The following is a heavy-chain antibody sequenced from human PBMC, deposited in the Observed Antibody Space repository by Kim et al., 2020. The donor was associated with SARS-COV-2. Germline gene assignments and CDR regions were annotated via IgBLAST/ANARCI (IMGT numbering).Heavy chain of an antibody. CDR1: GYSISSGYY. V-gene: IGHV4-38-2*02. CDR3: ARDVGQQPLLRGWFDP. J-gene: IGHJ5*02. D-gene: IGHD6-13*01. Sequence: SETLSLTCTVSGYSISSGYYWGWIRQPPGKGLEWIGSIYHSGSTYYNPSLKSRVTISVDTSKNQFSLKLSSVTAADTAVYYCARDVGQQPLLRGWFDPWGQGTLVTVSS. CDR2: IYHSGST.